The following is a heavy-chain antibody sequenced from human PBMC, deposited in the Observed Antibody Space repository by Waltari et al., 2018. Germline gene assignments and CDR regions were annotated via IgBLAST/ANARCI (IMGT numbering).Heavy chain of an antibody. Sequence: QVQLQESGPGLVKPSETLSLTCTVSGGSISRYYWSWIRQPPGKGLEWVGYIYYSGSTNYNPSLKSRVTISVDTSKNQFSLKLSSVTAADTAVYYCARGTVTTGFDYWGQGTLVTVSS. CDR1: GGSISRYY. CDR3: ARGTVTTGFDY. V-gene: IGHV4-59*01. J-gene: IGHJ4*02. CDR2: IYYSGST. D-gene: IGHD4-4*01.